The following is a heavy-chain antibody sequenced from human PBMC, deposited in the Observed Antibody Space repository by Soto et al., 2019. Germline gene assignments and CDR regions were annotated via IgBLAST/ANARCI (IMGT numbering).Heavy chain of an antibody. D-gene: IGHD3-22*01. Sequence: GSLRLSCAASGFTFNTYGMHWVRQAPGKGLEWVGVIWYDGSKEYYADSVRGRFTISRDNSKNALYLQMSSLRVEDTAVYYCARLDKSGHSNFDFWGQGTLVTVSS. CDR1: GFTFNTYG. J-gene: IGHJ4*02. CDR3: ARLDKSGHSNFDF. V-gene: IGHV3-33*01. CDR2: IWYDGSKE.